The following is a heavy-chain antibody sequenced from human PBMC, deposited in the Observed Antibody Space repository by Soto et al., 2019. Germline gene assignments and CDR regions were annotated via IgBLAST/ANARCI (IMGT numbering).Heavy chain of an antibody. Sequence: SETLSLTCAVYGGSFSGYYWSWIRQPPGKGLEWIGEINHSGSTNYNPSLKSRVTISVDTSKNQFSLKLSSVTAADTAVYYCARGTHKYRTSSRGDWFDTWGQGTLVTVSS. J-gene: IGHJ5*02. CDR1: GGSFSGYY. CDR2: INHSGST. CDR3: ARGTHKYRTSSRGDWFDT. D-gene: IGHD6-6*01. V-gene: IGHV4-34*01.